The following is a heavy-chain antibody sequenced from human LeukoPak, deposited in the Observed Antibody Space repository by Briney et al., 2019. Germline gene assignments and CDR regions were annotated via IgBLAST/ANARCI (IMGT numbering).Heavy chain of an antibody. D-gene: IGHD3-22*01. J-gene: IGHJ4*02. V-gene: IGHV1-18*01. CDR2: ISAYNGNT. Sequence: ALVKVSCKASDYTFTSYGISWVRQAPGQGLEWMGWISAYNGNTNYAQKLQGRVTMTTDTSTSTAYMELRSLRSDDTAVYYCAREVTTYYYDSSGYSPFDYWGQGTLVTVSS. CDR1: DYTFTSYG. CDR3: AREVTTYYYDSSGYSPFDY.